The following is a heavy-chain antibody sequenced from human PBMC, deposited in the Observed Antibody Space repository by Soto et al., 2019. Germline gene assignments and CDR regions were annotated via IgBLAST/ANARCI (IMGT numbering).Heavy chain of an antibody. CDR2: IYYSGST. J-gene: IGHJ4*02. V-gene: IGHV4-59*01. CDR3: ERDVGVGASFDY. D-gene: IGHD1-26*01. Sequence: QVQLQESGPGLVKPSETLSLTCTVSGGSISSYYWSWIRQPPGKGLEWIGYIYYSGSTKYNPSLKIRVTISVDTSKNQCCLKLISVTAEDTAVYYCERDVGVGASFDYWGQGTLVTVSS. CDR1: GGSISSYY.